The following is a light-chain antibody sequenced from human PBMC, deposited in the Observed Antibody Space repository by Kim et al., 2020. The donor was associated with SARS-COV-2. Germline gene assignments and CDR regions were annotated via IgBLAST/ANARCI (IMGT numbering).Light chain of an antibody. CDR1: QSVSSTF. CDR3: QQYGSSLIT. CDR2: GAS. Sequence: CPGERATLSCRASQSVSSTFLAWYQQKPDQAPRLLIYGASRRATGIPDRLSGSGSGTDFTLTVSRLEPEDFAVYYCQQYGSSLITFGGGTKVDIK. J-gene: IGKJ4*01. V-gene: IGKV3-20*01.